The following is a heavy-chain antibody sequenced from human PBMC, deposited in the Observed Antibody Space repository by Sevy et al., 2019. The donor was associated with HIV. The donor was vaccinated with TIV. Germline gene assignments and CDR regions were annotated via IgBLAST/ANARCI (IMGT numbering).Heavy chain of an antibody. CDR2: TSGSGGST. D-gene: IGHD3-16*01. J-gene: IGHJ4*02. Sequence: GGSLRLSCEASGFSFSNYGMNWVRQAPGKGLEWVSGTSGSGGSTYYADSVKGRFPISRDNSKNTLYMQMNSLRAEDTAVYSCAKDGESYVWGSHYDYWGQGTLVTVSS. V-gene: IGHV3-23*01. CDR1: GFSFSNYG. CDR3: AKDGESYVWGSHYDY.